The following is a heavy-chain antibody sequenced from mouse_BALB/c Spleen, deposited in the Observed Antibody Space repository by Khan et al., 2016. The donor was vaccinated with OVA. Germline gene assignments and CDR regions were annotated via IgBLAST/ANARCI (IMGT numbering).Heavy chain of an antibody. CDR2: INSDGDYT. CDR3: ARSPYGNVAY. CDR1: GFTFSTFA. V-gene: IGHV5-9-3*01. J-gene: IGHJ3*01. D-gene: IGHD2-1*01. Sequence: EVQLLETGGGLVKPGGSLKLSCAASGFTFSTFAMSWVRQTPEMRLEWVTTINSDGDYTYYPDSVTGRFTVSRDNARNTLYLQMSSLRSEDTAMYYCARSPYGNVAYWGQGTLVTVSA.